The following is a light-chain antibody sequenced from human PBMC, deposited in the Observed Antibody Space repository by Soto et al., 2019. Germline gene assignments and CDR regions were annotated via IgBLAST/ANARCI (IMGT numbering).Light chain of an antibody. J-gene: IGLJ3*02. Sequence: QSVLTQPPSVSGAPGQRVTISFTGSSSNIGAGYDVHWYQQLPGTAPKLLIYGNSNRPSGVPDRFSGSKSGTSASLAITGLQAEDEAEYYCQSYDSSLSGWVFGGGTKLTVL. V-gene: IGLV1-40*01. CDR2: GNS. CDR1: SSNIGAGYD. CDR3: QSYDSSLSGWV.